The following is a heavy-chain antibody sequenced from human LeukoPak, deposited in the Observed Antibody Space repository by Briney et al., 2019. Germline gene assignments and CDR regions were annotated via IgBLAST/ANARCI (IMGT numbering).Heavy chain of an antibody. D-gene: IGHD3-16*01. CDR3: ARHYGP. Sequence: SEILSLTCAVYGGSFSGYYWNWIRQPPGKGLEWIGSIYDSGSTYYNPSLKSRVTISVDTSKNQFSLKLNSVTAADTAVYYCARHYGPWGQGTLVTVSS. J-gene: IGHJ5*02. CDR2: IYDSGST. CDR1: GGSFSGYY. V-gene: IGHV4-34*01.